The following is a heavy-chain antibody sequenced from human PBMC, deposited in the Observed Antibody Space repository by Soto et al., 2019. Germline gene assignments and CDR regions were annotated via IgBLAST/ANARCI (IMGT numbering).Heavy chain of an antibody. D-gene: IGHD3-10*01. CDR1: GYTFTSYG. Sequence: QVQLVQSGAEVKKPGASVKVSCKASGYTFTSYGISWVRQAPGQGLEWMGWISAYNGNTNYAQKLQGRVTITTDTSTSTAYMELRSLRSDDTAVYYCARDCMVRDRESGGMDVWGQGTTVTVSS. V-gene: IGHV1-18*01. J-gene: IGHJ6*02. CDR3: ARDCMVRDRESGGMDV. CDR2: ISAYNGNT.